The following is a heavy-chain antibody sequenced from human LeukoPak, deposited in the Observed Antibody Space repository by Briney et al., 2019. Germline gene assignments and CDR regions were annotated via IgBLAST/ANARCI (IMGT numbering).Heavy chain of an antibody. Sequence: ASVKVSCKASGYTFTGYYMHWVRQAPGQGLEWVGWINPNSGGTNYAQKFQGRVTMTRDTSISTAYMELSRLRSDDTAVYYCARGGVVPAAMPGEYYYYYGMDVWGQGTTVTVSS. CDR1: GYTFTGYY. V-gene: IGHV1-2*02. CDR3: ARGGVVPAAMPGEYYYYYGMDV. D-gene: IGHD2-2*01. J-gene: IGHJ6*02. CDR2: INPNSGGT.